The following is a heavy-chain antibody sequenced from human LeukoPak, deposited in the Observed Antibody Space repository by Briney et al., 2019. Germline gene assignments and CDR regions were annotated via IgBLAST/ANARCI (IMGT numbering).Heavy chain of an antibody. CDR3: VRDRNSNLRLGF. J-gene: IGHJ4*02. Sequence: SGTLSLTCDVSSGYIDSSNWWSWVRQSPGENLEWIGQIFHTGSAYYSPSFKSRVTISVDKSKNQFSLRLMSVTAADTAVYYCVRDRNSNLRLGFWGPGILVIVSS. D-gene: IGHD1-1*01. CDR1: SGYIDSSNW. V-gene: IGHV4-4*02. CDR2: IFHTGSA.